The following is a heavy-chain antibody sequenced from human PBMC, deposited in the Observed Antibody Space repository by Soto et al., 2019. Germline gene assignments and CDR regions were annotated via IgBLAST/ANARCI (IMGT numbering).Heavy chain of an antibody. Sequence: TSETLSLTCTVSGGSISSYYWSWIRQPPGKGLEWIGYIYYSGITNYNPSLKSRDNISVNTSKNQFSLKLSSVTSADTAVYYCARYKSNYYYGMDVWGQGTTVTVSS. CDR1: GGSISSYY. D-gene: IGHD1-20*01. J-gene: IGHJ6*02. CDR2: IYYSGIT. V-gene: IGHV4-59*01. CDR3: ARYKSNYYYGMDV.